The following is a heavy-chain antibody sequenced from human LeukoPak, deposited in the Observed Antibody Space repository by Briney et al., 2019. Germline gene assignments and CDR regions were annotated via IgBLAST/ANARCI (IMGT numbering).Heavy chain of an antibody. CDR3: ARGPVNDAFDI. CDR2: MNPNSGNT. V-gene: IGHV1-8*03. CDR1: GYTFTSYD. Sequence: ASVKVSCKASGYTFTSYDINWVRQATGQGPEWMGWMNPNSGNTGYAQKFQGRVTITRNTSISTAYMELSSLRSEDTAVYYCARGPVNDAFDIWGQGTMVTVSS. J-gene: IGHJ3*02. D-gene: IGHD4-11*01.